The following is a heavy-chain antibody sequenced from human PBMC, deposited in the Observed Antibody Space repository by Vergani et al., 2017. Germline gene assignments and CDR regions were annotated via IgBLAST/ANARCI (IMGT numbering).Heavy chain of an antibody. CDR3: ARERETPSYFDY. CDR2: IYYSGST. D-gene: IGHD1-26*01. V-gene: IGHV4-31*03. Sequence: QVQLQESGPGLVKPSQTLSLTCTVSCGSISSGGYYWSWIPQHPGKGLEWIGYIYYSGSTYYNPSLKSRVTISVDTSKNQFSLKLSSVTAADTAVYYCARERETPSYFDYWGQGTLVTVSS. J-gene: IGHJ4*02. CDR1: CGSISSGGYY.